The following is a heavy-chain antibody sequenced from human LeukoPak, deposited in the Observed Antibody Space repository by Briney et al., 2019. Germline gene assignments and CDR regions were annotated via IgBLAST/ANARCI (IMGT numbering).Heavy chain of an antibody. CDR3: ARALRVLWFGELLEPLVGY. V-gene: IGHV3-11*01. J-gene: IGHJ4*02. CDR1: GFTFSDYY. CDR2: ISSSGSTI. Sequence: GGSLRLSCAASGFTFSDYYMSWIRQAPGKGLEWVSYISSSGSTIYYADSVKGRFTISRDNAKNSLYLQMNSLRAEDTAVYYCARALRVLWFGELLEPLVGYWGQGTLVTVSS. D-gene: IGHD3-10*01.